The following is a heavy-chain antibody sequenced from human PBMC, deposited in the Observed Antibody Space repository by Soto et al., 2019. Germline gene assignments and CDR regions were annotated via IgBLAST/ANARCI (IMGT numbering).Heavy chain of an antibody. CDR1: GSSLSADGAA. V-gene: IGHV2-5*02. D-gene: IGHD2-8*02. J-gene: IGHJ1*01. CDR2: IYWDDDQ. Sequence: PTLVNPTQTLTLTCTFSGSSLSADGAAVGWIRQPPGKALEWLALIYWDDDQRYNPSLKSRLTITMDTSKNQVVLTMTDMDPVDTATYFCADTPGGIFFQHWGRGTLVTVS. CDR3: ADTPGGIFFQH.